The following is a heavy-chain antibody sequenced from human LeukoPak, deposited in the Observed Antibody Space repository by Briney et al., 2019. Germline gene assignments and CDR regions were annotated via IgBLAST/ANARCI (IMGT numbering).Heavy chain of an antibody. Sequence: SETLSLTCSFSGDSISTYYWSWIRQSPGKGLGWIGHIYSSGNTDYNSSLKSRVTISVDTSKSQFSLRLSSVTATDTAVYYCARLRWQLVGPYFDYWGQGILVTVSS. CDR2: IYSSGNT. D-gene: IGHD1-26*01. V-gene: IGHV4-59*01. J-gene: IGHJ4*02. CDR1: GDSISTYY. CDR3: ARLRWQLVGPYFDY.